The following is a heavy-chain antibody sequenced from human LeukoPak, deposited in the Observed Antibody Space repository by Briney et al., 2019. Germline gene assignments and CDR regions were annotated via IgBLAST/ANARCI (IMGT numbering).Heavy chain of an antibody. J-gene: IGHJ4*02. Sequence: PGGSLRLSCAASGFTFSTYSMNWVRQAPGKGLEWVSSISSSSSYIYYADSLKGRFTISRDNAKNSLYLQMNSLRAEDTAVYYCARDSTGNGYSNDYWGQGTLVTVSS. V-gene: IGHV3-21*01. CDR3: ARDSTGNGYSNDY. D-gene: IGHD2-15*01. CDR1: GFTFSTYS. CDR2: ISSSSSYI.